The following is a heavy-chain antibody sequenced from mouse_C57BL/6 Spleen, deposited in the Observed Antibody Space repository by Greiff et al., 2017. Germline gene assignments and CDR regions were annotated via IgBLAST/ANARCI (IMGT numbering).Heavy chain of an antibody. CDR2: INPNNGGT. V-gene: IGHV1-26*01. J-gene: IGHJ3*01. D-gene: IGHD2-5*01. CDR3: ARYSNYQAWFAY. CDR1: GYTFTDYY. Sequence: VQLQQSGPELVKPGASVKISCKASGYTFTDYYMNWVKQSHGKSLEWIGDINPNNGGTSYNQKFKGKATLTVDKSSSTAYMELRSLTSEDSAVYYCARYSNYQAWFAYWGQGTLVTVSA.